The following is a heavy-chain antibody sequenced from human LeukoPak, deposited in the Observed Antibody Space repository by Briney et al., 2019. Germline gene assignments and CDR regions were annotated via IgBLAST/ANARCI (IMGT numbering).Heavy chain of an antibody. CDR1: GYTFTNYA. Sequence: ASVKVSCKASGYTFTNYAITWVRQAPGQGLEWMGWISTYNGNTNHAQNLQGRVTMTTDTSTSTAYMELRSLRSDDTAVYYCARGQTTVVSPLDYWGQGTLVTVSS. J-gene: IGHJ4*02. V-gene: IGHV1-18*01. CDR2: ISTYNGNT. D-gene: IGHD4-23*01. CDR3: ARGQTTVVSPLDY.